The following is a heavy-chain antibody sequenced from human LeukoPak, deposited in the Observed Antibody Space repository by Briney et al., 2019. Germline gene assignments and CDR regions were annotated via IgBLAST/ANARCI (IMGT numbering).Heavy chain of an antibody. CDR1: GGSISSGGYS. D-gene: IGHD6-13*01. CDR2: IYHSGST. J-gene: IGHJ4*02. CDR3: AYSSSWYSSLIFDY. Sequence: SETLSLACAVSGGSISSGGYSWSWIRQPPGKGLEWIGYIYHSGSTYYNPSLKSRVTISVDRSKNQFSLKLSSVTAADTAVYYCAYSSSWYSSLIFDYWGQGTLVTVSS. V-gene: IGHV4-30-2*01.